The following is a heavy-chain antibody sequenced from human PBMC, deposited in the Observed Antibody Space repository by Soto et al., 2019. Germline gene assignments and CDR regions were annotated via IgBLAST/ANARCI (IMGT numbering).Heavy chain of an antibody. CDR2: IYYSGST. CDR3: ARGVYYYDSSGYYLDAFDI. Sequence: SETLSLTCTVSGGSISSGGYYWSWIRQHPGKGLEWVGYIYYSGSTYYNPSPKSRVTISVDTSKNQFSLKLSSVTAADTAVYYCARGVYYYDSSGYYLDAFDIWGQGTMVTVSS. V-gene: IGHV4-31*03. J-gene: IGHJ3*02. D-gene: IGHD3-22*01. CDR1: GGSISSGGYY.